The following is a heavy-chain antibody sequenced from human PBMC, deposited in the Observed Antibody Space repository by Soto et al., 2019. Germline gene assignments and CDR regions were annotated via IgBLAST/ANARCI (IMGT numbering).Heavy chain of an antibody. CDR2: IYHSGST. CDR3: ARGPEGTRSSWQQDWYFDL. J-gene: IGHJ2*01. Sequence: QVQLQESGPGLVKPSGTLSLTCAVSGGSISSSNWWSWVRQPPGKGLEWIGEIYHSGSTNYNPSLKSRVTLSVDKSKNQFSLKLSSVTAADTAVYYCARGPEGTRSSWQQDWYFDLWGRGTLVTVSS. V-gene: IGHV4-4*02. CDR1: GGSISSSNW. D-gene: IGHD6-13*01.